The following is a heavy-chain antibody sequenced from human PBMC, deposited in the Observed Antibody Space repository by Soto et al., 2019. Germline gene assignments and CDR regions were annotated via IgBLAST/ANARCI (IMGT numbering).Heavy chain of an antibody. CDR1: GDSVSSSSVT. CDR2: TYYRSKWYN. V-gene: IGHV6-1*01. Sequence: SQTLSLTCVISGDSVSSSSVTWNWIRQSPSRGLEWLGRTYYRSKWYNDYAESVKSRITINPDTSKNQFSLHLNSVTPEDTAVDYCVRLIGNSWLDFWGQGTLVTVSS. D-gene: IGHD1-26*01. CDR3: VRLIGNSWLDF. J-gene: IGHJ5*01.